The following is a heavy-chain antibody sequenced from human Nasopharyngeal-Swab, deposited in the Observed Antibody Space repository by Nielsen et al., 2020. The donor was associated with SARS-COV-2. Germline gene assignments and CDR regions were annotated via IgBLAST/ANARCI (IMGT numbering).Heavy chain of an antibody. CDR3: ASLGSMVQDAFDI. V-gene: IGHV1-69*13. CDR1: GGTFSSYA. Sequence: SVKVSCKASGGTFSSYAISWVRQAPGQGLEWIGGIIPIFGTANYAQKFQGRVTITADESTSTAYMELSSLRSEDTAVYYCASLGSMVQDAFDIWGQGTMVTVSS. D-gene: IGHD4/OR15-4a*01. CDR2: IIPIFGTA. J-gene: IGHJ3*02.